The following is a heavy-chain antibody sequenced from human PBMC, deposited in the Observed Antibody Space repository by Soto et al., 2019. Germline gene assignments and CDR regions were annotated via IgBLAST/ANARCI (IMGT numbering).Heavy chain of an antibody. CDR3: ARDLTIASAAEVYYYYGMDV. J-gene: IGHJ6*02. V-gene: IGHV1-69*06. D-gene: IGHD6-13*01. Sequence: VQLVQSGAEVKKPGSSVKVSCKATGGTFSSYAISWVRQAPGQGLEWMGGIIPIFGTTNYAQQFQDRVTITADKSTSTADMELSSLTSEDTAVYYCARDLTIASAAEVYYYYGMDVWGQGTTVTVSS. CDR2: IIPIFGTT. CDR1: GGTFSSYA.